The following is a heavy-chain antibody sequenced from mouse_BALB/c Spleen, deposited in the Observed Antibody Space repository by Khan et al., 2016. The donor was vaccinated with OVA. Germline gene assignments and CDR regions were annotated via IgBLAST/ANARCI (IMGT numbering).Heavy chain of an antibody. D-gene: IGHD2-10*01. CDR1: GYSFTNYW. V-gene: IGHV1S81*02. J-gene: IGHJ2*01. CDR2: IYPGDGRV. CDR3: ARNAYFGNSFDY. Sequence: VQLQQPGAELVKPAASVKLSCKASGYSFTNYWVHWVKQGPGQGLEWIGEIYPGDGRVNYNEKFKNKASLTVDRSSSTAFMQLSSLTSEDSAVYYCARNAYFGNSFDYWGQGTTLTVSS.